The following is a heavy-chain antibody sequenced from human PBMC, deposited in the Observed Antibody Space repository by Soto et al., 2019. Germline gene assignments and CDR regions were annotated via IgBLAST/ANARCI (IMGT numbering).Heavy chain of an antibody. CDR3: AHLPWKQLWPRAPVVY. D-gene: IGHD5-18*01. V-gene: IGHV2-5*02. CDR2: IYWDDDK. CDR1: GFSLSTSGVG. Sequence: SGPTLVNPTQTLTLTCTFSGFSLSTSGVGVGWIRQPPGKALEWLGIIYWDDDKRYSPSLKSRFTITKDTFKNQLVLTMINMDPVDTATYYCAHLPWKQLWPRAPVVYWGQGTPVTVSS. J-gene: IGHJ4*02.